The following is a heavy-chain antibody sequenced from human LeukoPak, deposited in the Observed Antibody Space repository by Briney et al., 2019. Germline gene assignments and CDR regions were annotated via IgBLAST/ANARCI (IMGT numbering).Heavy chain of an antibody. CDR3: RRHQYSSGWDSFDY. D-gene: IGHD6-19*01. CDR2: IYYSGST. J-gene: IGHJ4*02. CDR1: GGSISRYY. V-gene: IGHV4-59*08. Sequence: SETLSLTCTVSGGSISRYYWSWIRQPLGKGLERIGYIYYSGSTNYNPSLKSRVTISVDTSKNQFSLKLSSVTAADTAVYYCRRHQYSSGWDSFDYWGQGTLVTVSS.